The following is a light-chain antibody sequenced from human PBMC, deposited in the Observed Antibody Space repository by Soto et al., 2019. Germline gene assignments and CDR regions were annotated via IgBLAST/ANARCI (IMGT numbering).Light chain of an antibody. CDR1: QTVGRSY. CDR3: QQYATIPPCT. V-gene: IGKV3-20*01. CDR2: GTS. J-gene: IGKJ1*01. Sequence: VLTQSAGIMYLSPGERATLSCRASQTVGRSYLAWYQQKPGQAPRLLIFGTSTRATGIPGRFSGGGSGTDFTLTISRLDPEDYAVYFCQQYATIPPCTFGQGTKL.